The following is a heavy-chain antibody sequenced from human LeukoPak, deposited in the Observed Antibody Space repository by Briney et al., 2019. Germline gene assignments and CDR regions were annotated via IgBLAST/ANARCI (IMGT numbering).Heavy chain of an antibody. V-gene: IGHV3-30-3*01. J-gene: IGHJ4*02. CDR3: GAFGVVMGTDY. Sequence: PGGSLRLSCAASGFTFSSYAMHWVRQAPGKGLEWVAVISYDGSNKYYADSVKGRFTISRDNSKNTLYLQMNSLRAEDTAVYYCGAFGVVMGTDYWGQGTLVTVSS. CDR2: ISYDGSNK. CDR1: GFTFSSYA. D-gene: IGHD3-3*01.